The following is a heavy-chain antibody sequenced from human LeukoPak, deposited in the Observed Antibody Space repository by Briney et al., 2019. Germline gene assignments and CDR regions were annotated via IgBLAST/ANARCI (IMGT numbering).Heavy chain of an antibody. Sequence: GGSLRLSCAASGFTFSSYAMSWVRQAPGRGLEWVSAISGSGGSTYYADSVKGRFTISRDNAKNTLYLQMNTLRVEDTAVYYCARDRGKGVNFVYWGQGTLVTVSS. CDR1: GFTFSSYA. CDR3: ARDRGKGVNFVY. CDR2: ISGSGGST. D-gene: IGHD4-23*01. V-gene: IGHV3-23*01. J-gene: IGHJ4*02.